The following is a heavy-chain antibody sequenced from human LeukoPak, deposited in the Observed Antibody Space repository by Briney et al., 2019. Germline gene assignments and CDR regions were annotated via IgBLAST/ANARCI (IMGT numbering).Heavy chain of an antibody. J-gene: IGHJ5*02. CDR3: TRGRATVTTHWLDP. D-gene: IGHD4-17*01. V-gene: IGHV1-8*03. Sequence: ASVKVSCKASGYTFTNYDINWERQATGQGLEWMGWMNPNSGNTAYAQKFQGRVTITTSTSISTAYMELSSLRTDDTAVYYCTRGRATVTTHWLDPWGQGTLVTVSS. CDR2: MNPNSGNT. CDR1: GYTFTNYD.